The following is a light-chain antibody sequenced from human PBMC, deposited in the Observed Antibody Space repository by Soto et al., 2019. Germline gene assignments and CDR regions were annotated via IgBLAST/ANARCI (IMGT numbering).Light chain of an antibody. V-gene: IGKV1-39*01. CDR1: QGIAMF. CDR2: RSS. Sequence: DIQMTQSPSSLSASVGDTVTITCRASQGIAMFSSLYQQRPGKAPKLLISRSSTLQNGVPSRFSGSGSGTQFTLTITSLQLEEFATYYCQPKYSPPLTGGGGTKVDIK. J-gene: IGKJ4*01. CDR3: QPKYSPPLT.